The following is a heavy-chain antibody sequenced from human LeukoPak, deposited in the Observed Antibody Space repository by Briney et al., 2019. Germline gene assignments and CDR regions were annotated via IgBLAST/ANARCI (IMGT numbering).Heavy chain of an antibody. V-gene: IGHV4-34*01. Sequence: SETLSLTCAVYGGSFSGYYWSWIRQPPGKGLEWIGEINHSGSTNYNPSLKSRATISVDTSKNQFSLKLSSVTAADTAVYYCARMKGDSSGWYPYYYYGMDVWGQGTTVTVSS. CDR1: GGSFSGYY. D-gene: IGHD6-19*01. J-gene: IGHJ6*02. CDR3: ARMKGDSSGWYPYYYYGMDV. CDR2: INHSGST.